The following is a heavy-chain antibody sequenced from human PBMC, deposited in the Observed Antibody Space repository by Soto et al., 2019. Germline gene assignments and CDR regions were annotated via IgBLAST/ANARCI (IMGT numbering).Heavy chain of an antibody. CDR3: ARAADYVDYGMDV. D-gene: IGHD4-17*01. CDR1: GGSFSGYY. V-gene: IGHV4-34*01. Sequence: PSETLSLTCAVYGGSFSGYYWSWIRQPPGKGLEWIGEINHSGSTNYNPSLKSRVTISVDTSKNQFSLKLSSVTAADTAVYYCARAADYVDYGMDVWGQGTTVTVSS. J-gene: IGHJ6*02. CDR2: INHSGST.